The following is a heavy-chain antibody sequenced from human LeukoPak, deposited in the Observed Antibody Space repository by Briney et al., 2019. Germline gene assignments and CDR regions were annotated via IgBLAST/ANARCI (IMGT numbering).Heavy chain of an antibody. CDR3: ARGYCTSTSCSENRYYFDS. CDR2: IYSSGST. Sequence: SQTLSLTCTVSGGSITSAGYSWGWIRQPAGKGLEWIGRIYSSGSTNSNPSLKSRVTISGDTSKNQFSLKLRSVTAADTAVYFCARGYCTSTSCSENRYYFDSWGQGALVTVSS. D-gene: IGHD2-2*01. CDR1: GGSITSAGYS. J-gene: IGHJ4*02. V-gene: IGHV4-61*02.